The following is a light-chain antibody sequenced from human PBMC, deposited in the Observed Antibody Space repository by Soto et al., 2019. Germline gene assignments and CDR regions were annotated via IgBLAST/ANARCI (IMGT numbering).Light chain of an antibody. V-gene: IGKV2-24*01. CDR1: QSLVHGDGNTY. CDR3: MQFAHFPRA. J-gene: IGKJ1*01. Sequence: DVVLTQTPLSSPVTLGQPASISCRSSQSLVHGDGNTYLSWLQQRPGQPPRLLIYQVSNRFSGVPGRFSASGAGTDCTLKISRVEAEDVGVYYCMQFAHFPRAFGQGTKLE. CDR2: QVS.